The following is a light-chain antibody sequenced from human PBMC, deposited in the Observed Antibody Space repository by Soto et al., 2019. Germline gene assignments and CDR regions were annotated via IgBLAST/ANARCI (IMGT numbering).Light chain of an antibody. V-gene: IGKV3-20*01. Sequence: EIVLTQSPGTLSLSPGERATLSCRAIQSVSSSYLAWYQQKPGQAPRLLIYGASSRATGIPDRFSGSGSGTDFTLTISRLEPEDFAVYYCQQYGSSLLTFGGGTRWISN. CDR3: QQYGSSLLT. J-gene: IGKJ4*01. CDR1: QSVSSSY. CDR2: GAS.